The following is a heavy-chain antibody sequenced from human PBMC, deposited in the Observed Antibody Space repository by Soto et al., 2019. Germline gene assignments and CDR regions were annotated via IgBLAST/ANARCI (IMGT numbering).Heavy chain of an antibody. V-gene: IGHV5-51*01. D-gene: IGHD6-25*01. Sequence: PGKGLEWIGEIYHSGSTNYNPSFQGQVTMSVDKSISTAFLQWSSLKASDTAIYYCAISINGSGYGMDVWGQGTTVTVSS. CDR2: IYHSGST. J-gene: IGHJ6*02. CDR3: AISINGSGYGMDV.